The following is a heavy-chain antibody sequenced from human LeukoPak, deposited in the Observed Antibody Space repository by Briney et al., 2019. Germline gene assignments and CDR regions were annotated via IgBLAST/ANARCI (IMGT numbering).Heavy chain of an antibody. Sequence: ASVKVSCRASGYTFTGYYMHWVRQAPGQGLEWMGWINPNSGGTNYAQKFQGRVTMTRDTSISTAYMELSRLRSDDTAVYYCARDLGIAVAGTVFGTDYWGQGTLVTVSS. CDR3: ARDLGIAVAGTVFGTDY. CDR2: INPNSGGT. J-gene: IGHJ4*02. CDR1: GYTFTGYY. D-gene: IGHD6-19*01. V-gene: IGHV1-2*02.